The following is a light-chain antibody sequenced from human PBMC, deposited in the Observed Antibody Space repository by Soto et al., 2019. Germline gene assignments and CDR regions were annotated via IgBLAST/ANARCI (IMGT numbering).Light chain of an antibody. CDR3: ATWDDGLRGVV. CDR1: SSNIGAGYD. V-gene: IGLV1-47*02. CDR2: GND. Sequence: QSVLTQPPSVSGAPGQTITISCTGSSSNIGAGYDVYWYQHLPGTAPELLIHGNDQRPSGVPDRFSGSKSGTSASLAISGLRSEDEADYYCATWDDGLRGVVFGGGTKLTVL. J-gene: IGLJ2*01.